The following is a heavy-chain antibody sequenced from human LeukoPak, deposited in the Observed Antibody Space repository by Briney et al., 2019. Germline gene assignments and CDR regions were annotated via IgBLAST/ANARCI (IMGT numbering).Heavy chain of an antibody. V-gene: IGHV3-30*18. D-gene: IGHD5-12*01. J-gene: IGHJ4*02. CDR1: GFTFSSYG. CDR3: AEDFGRRVDIVATIGY. CDR2: ISYDGSNK. Sequence: QPGGSLRLSCAASGFTFSSYGMHWVRQAPGKGLEWVAVISYDGSNKYYADSVKGRFTISRDNSKNTLYLQMNSLRAEDTAVYYCAEDFGRRVDIVATIGYWGQGTLVTVSS.